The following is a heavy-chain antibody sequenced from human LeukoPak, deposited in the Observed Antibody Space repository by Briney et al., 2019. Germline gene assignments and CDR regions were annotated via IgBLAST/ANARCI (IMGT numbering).Heavy chain of an antibody. Sequence: PGGSLRLSCVASGFSFSNYAMSWVRQAPGKGLEWVSLIIGSSGSTFYADSVKGRFTISRDKSKNTLHLQMNSLRAEDTAVYYCAKGGYDYVEIGYFDYWGQGTLVTVSS. J-gene: IGHJ4*02. CDR2: IIGSSGST. V-gene: IGHV3-23*01. CDR3: AKGGYDYVEIGYFDY. D-gene: IGHD5-12*01. CDR1: GFSFSNYA.